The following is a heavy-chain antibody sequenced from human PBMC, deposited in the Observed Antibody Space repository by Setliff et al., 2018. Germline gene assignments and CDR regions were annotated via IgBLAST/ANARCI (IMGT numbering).Heavy chain of an antibody. CDR1: GFTVSAND. D-gene: IGHD3-10*01. J-gene: IGHJ4*02. Sequence: GGSLRLSCAASGFTVSANDMSWVRQAPGKGLEWVSLLFDDGSTYYADSVKGRFTISRDNSRNTLYLQMSSLRTEDTAVYYCRLWFGELLRDYWGQGTLVTVSS. CDR3: RLWFGELLRDY. V-gene: IGHV3-53*01. CDR2: LFDDGST.